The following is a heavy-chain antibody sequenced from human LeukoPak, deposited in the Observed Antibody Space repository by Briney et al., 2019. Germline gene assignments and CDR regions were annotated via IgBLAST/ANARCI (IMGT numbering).Heavy chain of an antibody. J-gene: IGHJ3*02. V-gene: IGHV1-46*01. CDR1: GYTFTSYY. D-gene: IGHD1-26*01. CDR3: ASGVGAVDI. Sequence: ASVKVSCKASGYTFTSYYVHWVRQAPGQGLEWMGIINPSGGSTSYARKFQGRVTMTRDTSTSTVYMELSRLRSEDTAVYYCASGVGAVDIWGQGTMVTVSS. CDR2: INPSGGST.